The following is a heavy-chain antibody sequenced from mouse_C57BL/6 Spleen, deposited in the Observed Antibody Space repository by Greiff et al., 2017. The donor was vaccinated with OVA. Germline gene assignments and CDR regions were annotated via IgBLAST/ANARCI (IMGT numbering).Heavy chain of an antibody. J-gene: IGHJ1*03. CDR2: IHPNSGST. Sequence: QVQLKQPGAELVKPGASVKLSCKASGYTFTSYWMHWVKQRPGQGLEWIGMIHPNSGSTNYNEKFKSKATLTVDKSSSTAYMQLSSLTSEDSAVYDSARSLLLGRSSGRYGDDWGTGTTVTVSS. CDR3: ARSLLLGRSSGRYGDD. V-gene: IGHV1-64*01. D-gene: IGHD1-1*01. CDR1: GYTFTSYW.